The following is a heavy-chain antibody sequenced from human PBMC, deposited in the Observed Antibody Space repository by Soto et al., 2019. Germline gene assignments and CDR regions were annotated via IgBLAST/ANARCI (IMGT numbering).Heavy chain of an antibody. CDR3: ATELVGAVRYYYGMDV. D-gene: IGHD1-26*01. Sequence: GGSLRLSCAASVFNFSSHWMHWVREAPGKGLIWVARINSDGSSPIYADSVKGRFTISSDNSKNTLYLQMNSLRGEDKAVYYCATELVGAVRYYYGMDVSGPGTTVTVSS. J-gene: IGHJ6*02. CDR1: VFNFSSHW. CDR2: INSDGSSP. V-gene: IGHV3-74*01.